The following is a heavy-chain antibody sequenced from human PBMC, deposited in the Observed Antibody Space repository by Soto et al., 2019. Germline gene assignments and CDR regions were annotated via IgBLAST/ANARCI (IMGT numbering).Heavy chain of an antibody. CDR3: AKGIQMFDY. J-gene: IGHJ4*02. D-gene: IGHD1-1*01. V-gene: IGHV3-23*01. CDR2: ISAGGGGT. CDR1: GFTFSSYA. Sequence: GGSLRLSCAASGFTFSSYAMSWVRQAPGKGLEWVSTISAGGGGTYYPDSVKGRFTISRDSSKNTLNLQMNSLRAEDTVIYYCAKGIQMFDYWGQGTLVTVSS.